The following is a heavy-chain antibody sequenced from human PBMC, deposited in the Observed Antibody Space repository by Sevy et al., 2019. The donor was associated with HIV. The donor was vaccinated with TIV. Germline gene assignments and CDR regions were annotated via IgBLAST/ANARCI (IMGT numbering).Heavy chain of an antibody. D-gene: IGHD3-3*01. J-gene: IGHJ4*02. CDR2: ISAYNGNT. Sequence: ASVKVSCKASGYTFTSYGIAWVRQAPGQGLEWMGWISAYNGNTNYAREFQGRLTMTKDTSTTTVYMDLRSLRSDDTAVYYCAFTKGVFGVVMTSFFFDFWGQGTPVTVSS. CDR1: GYTFTSYG. V-gene: IGHV1-18*01. CDR3: AFTKGVFGVVMTSFFFDF.